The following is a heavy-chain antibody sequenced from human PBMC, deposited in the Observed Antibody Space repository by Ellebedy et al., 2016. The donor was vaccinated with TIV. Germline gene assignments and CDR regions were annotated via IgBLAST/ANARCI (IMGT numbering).Heavy chain of an antibody. CDR1: GFTFSSFG. V-gene: IGHV3-33*01. D-gene: IGHD1-7*01. CDR3: ARDPYKWNYVGWFDP. J-gene: IGHJ5*02. CDR2: IWYDVSTQ. Sequence: PGGSLRLSCEASGFTFSSFGMHWVRQAPGKGLEWVAVIWYDVSTQYSADSVKGRFTISRDNSKNTLFLQMNGLRAEDTAVYYCARDPYKWNYVGWFDPWGQGTLVTVSS.